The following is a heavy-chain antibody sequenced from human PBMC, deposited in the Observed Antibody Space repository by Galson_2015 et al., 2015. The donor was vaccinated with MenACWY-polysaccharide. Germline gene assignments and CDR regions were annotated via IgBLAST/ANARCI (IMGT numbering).Heavy chain of an antibody. CDR1: DYSIRSGYF. J-gene: IGHJ4*02. CDR2: IFHSGTT. CDR3: ARVEKYSGSFYILY. Sequence: SETLSLTCAVSDYSIRSGYFWGWIRQPPGKGLEWIASIFHSGTTYYNPSLKSRVTISVDTSKNQFSLKLSSVIAADTAVYYCARVEKYSGSFYILYWGQGTLVTVSS. D-gene: IGHD1-26*01. V-gene: IGHV4-38-2*01.